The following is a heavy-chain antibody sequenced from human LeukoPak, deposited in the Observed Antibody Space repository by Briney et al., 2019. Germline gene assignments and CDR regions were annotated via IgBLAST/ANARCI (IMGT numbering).Heavy chain of an antibody. D-gene: IGHD3-10*01. CDR3: ARDRVPITMVRGVIIPKGDAFDI. CDR2: IYTSGST. Sequence: PSETLCLTCTVSGGSISSGSYYWSWIRQPAGKGLEWIGRIYTSGSTNYNPSLKSRVTISVDTSKNQFSLKLSSVTAADTAVYYCARDRVPITMVRGVIIPKGDAFDIWGQGTMVTVSS. J-gene: IGHJ3*02. CDR1: GGSISSGSYY. V-gene: IGHV4-61*02.